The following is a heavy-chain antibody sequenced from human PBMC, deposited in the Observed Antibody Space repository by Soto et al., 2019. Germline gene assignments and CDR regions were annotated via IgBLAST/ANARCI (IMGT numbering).Heavy chain of an antibody. V-gene: IGHV1-46*03. Sequence: ASVKVSCKASGYTFTSYYMHWVRQAPGQGLEWMGIINPSGGSTSYAQKFQGRVTMTRDTSTSTVYMELSSLRSEDTAVYYCDSHVGLRDAFDIWGQGTMVTVSS. CDR3: DSHVGLRDAFDI. J-gene: IGHJ3*02. CDR1: GYTFTSYY. CDR2: INPSGGST.